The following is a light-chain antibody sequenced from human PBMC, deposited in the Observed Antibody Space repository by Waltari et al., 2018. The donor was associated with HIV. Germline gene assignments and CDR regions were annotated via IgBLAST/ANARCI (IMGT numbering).Light chain of an antibody. CDR3: CSYVGSNVWV. Sequence: QPVLTQPASVSGSPGQSITISCTGTSRYVRNYNLFSWYQQHPGKAPKLIIYDVTKRPSGVSNRFSGSKSGNTASLTISGLQAEDEADYYCCSYVGSNVWVFGGGTKLTVL. J-gene: IGLJ3*02. V-gene: IGLV2-23*02. CDR1: SRYVRNYNL. CDR2: DVT.